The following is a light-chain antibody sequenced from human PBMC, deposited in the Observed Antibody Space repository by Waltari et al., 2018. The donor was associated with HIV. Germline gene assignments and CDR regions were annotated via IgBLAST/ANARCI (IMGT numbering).Light chain of an antibody. Sequence: SVVTQPPSASGTPGQRVTISCSGNTSNIGSNYVFWYKHLPGTAPKPLIHRNEQRPAGVPDRCSGSTSETSASLAISGLRSEDEADYYCVTWDDSLRGVVFGGGTKVAVL. CDR2: RNE. CDR3: VTWDDSLRGVV. CDR1: TSNIGSNY. J-gene: IGLJ2*01. V-gene: IGLV1-47*01.